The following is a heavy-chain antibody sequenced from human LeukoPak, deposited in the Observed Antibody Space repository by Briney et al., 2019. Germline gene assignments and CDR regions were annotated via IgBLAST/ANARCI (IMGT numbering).Heavy chain of an antibody. J-gene: IGHJ4*02. CDR2: IYYSGST. Sequence: SETLSLTCTVSGGSISSYYWSWIRQPPGKGLEWIGYIYYSGSTNYNPSLKSRVTISVDTSKNQFSLKLNSVTAADTAVYYCARDLLTGVLDYWGQGTLVTVSS. D-gene: IGHD3-9*01. CDR1: GGSISSYY. CDR3: ARDLLTGVLDY. V-gene: IGHV4-59*01.